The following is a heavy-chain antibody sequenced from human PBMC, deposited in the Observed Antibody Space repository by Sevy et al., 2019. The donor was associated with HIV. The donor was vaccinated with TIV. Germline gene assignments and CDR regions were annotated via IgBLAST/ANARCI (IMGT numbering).Heavy chain of an antibody. Sequence: SETLSLTCTVSGGSISSYCCNWIRQSPGKGLEWIGYMCHTGITNYNPSLKGRVTISLDTSRNQFSLRLSSVTAADTAVYYCAGAGHSYGLFDYWGQGTLVTVSS. CDR2: MCHTGIT. J-gene: IGHJ4*02. CDR3: AGAGHSYGLFDY. CDR1: GGSISSYC. D-gene: IGHD5-18*01. V-gene: IGHV4-59*13.